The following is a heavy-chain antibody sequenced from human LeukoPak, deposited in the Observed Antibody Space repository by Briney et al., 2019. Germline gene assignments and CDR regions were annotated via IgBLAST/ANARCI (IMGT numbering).Heavy chain of an antibody. J-gene: IGHJ6*04. D-gene: IGHD3-10*02. Sequence: PGGSLRLSCAASGFTFSASDMNWVRQTPGKGLEWVSSIKGRFSISRDNAKKSLYLQMNSLRAEDTAVYYCAELGITMIGGVWGKGTTVTISS. CDR1: GFTFSASD. V-gene: IGHV3-69-1*02. CDR3: AELGITMIGGV. CDR2: I.